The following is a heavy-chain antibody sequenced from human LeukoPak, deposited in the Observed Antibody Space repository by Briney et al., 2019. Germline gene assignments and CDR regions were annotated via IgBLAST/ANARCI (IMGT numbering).Heavy chain of an antibody. V-gene: IGHV3-7*01. D-gene: IGHD2-21*02. CDR1: GFTFSRYW. CDR3: ASPAYCGGDCYFYFDY. J-gene: IGHJ4*02. Sequence: GGSLRLSCAASGFTFSRYWMSWVRQAPGKGLEWVASIKQDGNVKYYVDSVKGRFTISRDNAKNSLYLQMNSLRAEDTAVYYCASPAYCGGDCYFYFDYWGQGTLVTVSS. CDR2: IKQDGNVK.